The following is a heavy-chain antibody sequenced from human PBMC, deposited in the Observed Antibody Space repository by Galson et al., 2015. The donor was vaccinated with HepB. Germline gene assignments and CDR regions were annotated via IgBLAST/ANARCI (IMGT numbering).Heavy chain of an antibody. Sequence: SETLSLTCAVYGGSFSGYYWSWIRQPPGKGLEWIGEINHSGSTNYNPSLKSRVTISVDTSKNQFSLKLSSVTAADTAVYYCARGITMVRGAPYWGQGTLVTVSS. CDR2: INHSGST. V-gene: IGHV4-34*01. CDR1: GGSFSGYY. D-gene: IGHD3-10*01. CDR3: ARGITMVRGAPY. J-gene: IGHJ4*02.